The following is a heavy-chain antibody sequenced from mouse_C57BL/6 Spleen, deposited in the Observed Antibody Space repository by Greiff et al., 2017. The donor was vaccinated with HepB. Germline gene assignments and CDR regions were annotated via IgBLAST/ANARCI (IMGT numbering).Heavy chain of an antibody. D-gene: IGHD1-1*02. CDR2: IYPGDGDT. CDR1: GYAFSSYW. Sequence: QVQLKQSGAELVKPGASVKISCKASGYAFSSYWMNWVKQRPGKGLEWIGQIYPGDGDTNYNGKFKGKATLTADKSSSTAYMQLSSLTSEDSAVYFVARRSREWWYFDYWGQGTTLTVSS. V-gene: IGHV1-80*01. CDR3: ARRSREWWYFDY. J-gene: IGHJ2*01.